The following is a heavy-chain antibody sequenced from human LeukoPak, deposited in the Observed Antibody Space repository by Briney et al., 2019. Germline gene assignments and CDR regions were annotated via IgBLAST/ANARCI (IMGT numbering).Heavy chain of an antibody. CDR1: GGSFSGYY. Sequence: PSETLSLTCAVYGGSFSGYYWSWIRQPPGKGLEWIGEINHSGSTNYNPSLKSRVTISVDTSKNQFSLKLSSLTAADTAVYYCVNSQWLAQFDYWGQGTQVTVSS. CDR3: VNSQWLAQFDY. CDR2: INHSGST. J-gene: IGHJ4*02. D-gene: IGHD6-19*01. V-gene: IGHV4-34*01.